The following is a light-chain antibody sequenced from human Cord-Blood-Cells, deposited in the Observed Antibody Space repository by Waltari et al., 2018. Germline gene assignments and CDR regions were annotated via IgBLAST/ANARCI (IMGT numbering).Light chain of an antibody. CDR2: GAS. CDR3: QQYGSSPGT. J-gene: IGKJ3*01. V-gene: IGKV3-20*01. Sequence: EIVLTQSPGTLSLSPGERDTVCCRASQSVSSSYSAWYQQKPGLAPRLLSYGASRRATRIPDRFRSSESGTDFTLTVSRLEPEDCAAYYCQQYGSSPGTFAPGNKVDIK. CDR1: QSVSSSY.